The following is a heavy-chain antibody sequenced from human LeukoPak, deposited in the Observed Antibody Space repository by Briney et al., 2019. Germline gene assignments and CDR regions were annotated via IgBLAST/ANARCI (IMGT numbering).Heavy chain of an antibody. CDR2: IYYSGST. J-gene: IGHJ6*02. D-gene: IGHD6-19*01. V-gene: IGHV4-61*01. CDR1: GGSINNNNYY. Sequence: SETLSLTCTVSGGSINNNNYYWSWIRQPPGKGLEWIGYIYYSGSTNYNPSLKSRVTISVDTSKNQFSLKLSSVTAAGTAVYYCARDSYSSGWPYNYYYGMDVWGQGTTVTVSS. CDR3: ARDSYSSGWPYNYYYGMDV.